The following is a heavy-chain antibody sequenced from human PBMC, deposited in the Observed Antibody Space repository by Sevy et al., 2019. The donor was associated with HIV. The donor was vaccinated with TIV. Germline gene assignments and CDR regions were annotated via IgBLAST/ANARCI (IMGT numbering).Heavy chain of an antibody. J-gene: IGHJ4*02. CDR1: GFTLSIYA. V-gene: IGHV3-30-3*01. CDR2: IPYDGNNK. D-gene: IGHD3-3*01. CDR3: AREGYYDFWSGYPRNEFDY. Sequence: GGSLRLSCAASGFTLSIYAMHWVRQAPGKGLEWVAVIPYDGNNKYYAYSVKGRFTISRDNSKNIFYLQMNSLRGQDTAVYYCAREGYYDFWSGYPRNEFDYWGQGTLVTVSS.